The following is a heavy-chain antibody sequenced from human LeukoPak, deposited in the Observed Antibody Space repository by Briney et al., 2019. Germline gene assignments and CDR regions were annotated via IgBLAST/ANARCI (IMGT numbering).Heavy chain of an antibody. J-gene: IGHJ6*02. Sequence: GESLKISCAASGFTFSDFYMSWIRQAPGKGLEWVSYTVASSNYTNYADSVKGRFTISRDNAKNSLYLQMNSLRAEDTAVYYCARTYGSGLSGHGMDVWGQGTTVTVSS. CDR3: ARTYGSGLSGHGMDV. CDR1: GFTFSDFY. CDR2: TVASSNYT. V-gene: IGHV3-11*06. D-gene: IGHD3-10*01.